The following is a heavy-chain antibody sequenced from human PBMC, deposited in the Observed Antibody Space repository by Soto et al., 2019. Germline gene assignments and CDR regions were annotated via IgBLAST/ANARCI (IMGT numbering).Heavy chain of an antibody. D-gene: IGHD2-15*01. CDR3: AREGWPLLQTGMDV. Sequence: EVQLVGSGGGLKQPGGSLRLSCAASGFTFRSYSMNWVRQGPGKGLEWVSYISSSNRTINYADSVKGRFIISRDNAKNSLYLQMHSLRDEDTAVYYCAREGWPLLQTGMDVWGQGTTVTVSS. CDR2: ISSSNRTI. V-gene: IGHV3-48*02. CDR1: GFTFRSYS. J-gene: IGHJ6*02.